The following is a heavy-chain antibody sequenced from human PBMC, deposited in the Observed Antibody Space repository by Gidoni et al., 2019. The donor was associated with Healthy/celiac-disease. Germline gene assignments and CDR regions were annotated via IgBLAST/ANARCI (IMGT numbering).Heavy chain of an antibody. Sequence: EVQLVQSGAAVTKPGGSLKISCKGSGYRFTSYWIAWMRQMPGKGLEWMGIISPGDSDTKYSPSFQGQVTISADKSISTAYLQWSSLKASDTAMYYCARHEDGYNFESDYWGQGTLVTVSS. D-gene: IGHD5-12*01. CDR3: ARHEDGYNFESDY. J-gene: IGHJ4*02. CDR2: ISPGDSDT. CDR1: GYRFTSYW. V-gene: IGHV5-51*01.